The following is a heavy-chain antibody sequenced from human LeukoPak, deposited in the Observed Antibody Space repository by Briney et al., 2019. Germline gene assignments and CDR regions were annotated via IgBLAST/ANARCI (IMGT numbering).Heavy chain of an antibody. V-gene: IGHV3-23*01. CDR1: GFTFSSYS. CDR2: ISGSGGST. D-gene: IGHD4-23*01. Sequence: GGSLRLSCAASGFTFSSYSMSWVRQAPGKGLEWVSSISGSGGSTYYADSVKGRFTISRDNSKNTLYLQMNTLRAEDTAVYYCAKVKTTVITPIDYWGQGTLVTVSS. J-gene: IGHJ4*02. CDR3: AKVKTTVITPIDY.